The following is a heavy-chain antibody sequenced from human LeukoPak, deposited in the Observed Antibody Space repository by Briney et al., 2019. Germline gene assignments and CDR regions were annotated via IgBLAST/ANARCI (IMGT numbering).Heavy chain of an antibody. CDR1: GGSISSSGYY. J-gene: IGHJ4*02. CDR2: IYYSGST. V-gene: IGHV4-39*07. D-gene: IGHD3-10*01. Sequence: SETLSLTCTVSGGSISSSGYYWGWIRQPPGKGLEWIGSIYYSGSTYYNPSLKSRVTISVDTSKNQFSLKLSSVTAADTAVYYCARLQVGWSYGSGRYYFDYWGQGTLVTVSS. CDR3: ARLQVGWSYGSGRYYFDY.